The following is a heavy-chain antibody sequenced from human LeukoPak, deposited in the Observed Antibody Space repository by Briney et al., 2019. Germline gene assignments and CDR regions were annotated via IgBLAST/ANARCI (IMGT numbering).Heavy chain of an antibody. V-gene: IGHV3-30-3*01. CDR1: GFTFSSYA. J-gene: IGHJ4*02. CDR2: ISYDGSNK. D-gene: IGHD6-13*01. CDR3: AREEAIAAAGYFDY. Sequence: SGGSLRLSCAASGFTFSSYAMHWVRQAPGKGLEWVAVISYDGSNKYYADSEKGRFTISRDNSKNTLYLQMNSLRAEDTAVYYCAREEAIAAAGYFDYWGQGTLVTVSS.